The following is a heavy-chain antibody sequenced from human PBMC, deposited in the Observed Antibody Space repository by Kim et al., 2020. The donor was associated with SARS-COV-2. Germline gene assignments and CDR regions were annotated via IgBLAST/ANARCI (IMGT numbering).Heavy chain of an antibody. CDR3: ARGPYYYGSGSYYNVYYYYYGMDV. D-gene: IGHD3-10*01. J-gene: IGHJ6*04. Sequence: SETLSLTCAVYGGSFSGYYWSWIRQPPGKGLEWIGEINHSGSTNYNPSLKSRVTISVDTSENQFSLKLSSVTAADTAVYYCARGPYYYGSGSYYNVYYYYYGMDVWGERTTVTVSS. V-gene: IGHV4-34*01. CDR2: INHSGST. CDR1: GGSFSGYY.